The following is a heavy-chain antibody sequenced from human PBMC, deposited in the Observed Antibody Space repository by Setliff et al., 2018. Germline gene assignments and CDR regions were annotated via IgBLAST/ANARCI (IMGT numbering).Heavy chain of an antibody. D-gene: IGHD1-26*01. CDR2: ISSNSNYT. V-gene: IGHV3-21*01. Sequence: GGSLRLSCVASGFNLHVYTMEWVRQAPGKGLDWVSSISSNSNYTYTADSLKGRLTVSRDNAKNSLYLQLDSPTADDTAVYYCARGSLSGATYPSDYWGQGTLVTVSS. CDR3: ARGSLSGATYPSDY. J-gene: IGHJ4*02. CDR1: GFNLHVYT.